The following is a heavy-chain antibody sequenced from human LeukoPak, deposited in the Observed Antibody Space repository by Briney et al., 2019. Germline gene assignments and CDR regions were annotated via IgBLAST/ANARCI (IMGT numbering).Heavy chain of an antibody. D-gene: IGHD2-8*01. CDR2: IRPNDGTT. Sequence: GGSLRLSCAVSGFTFSGFWMSWSRQAPGKGLEWVSYIRPNDGTTHYADSVKGRFTISRDNAKNSLSLQMTSLRVDDSAVYYCVRGQTNLDNWFDPWGQGTLVIVSS. V-gene: IGHV3-48*01. J-gene: IGHJ5*02. CDR1: GFTFSGFW. CDR3: VRGQTNLDNWFDP.